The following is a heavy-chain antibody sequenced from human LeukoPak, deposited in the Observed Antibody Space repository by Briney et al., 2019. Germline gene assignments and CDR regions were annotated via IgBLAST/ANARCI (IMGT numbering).Heavy chain of an antibody. J-gene: IGHJ4*02. Sequence: GGSLRLSCAASGFTFSSYWMHWVRQAPGKGLMWVSRINSDGSSITYADSAKGRFTISRDNAKNTLYLQMNSLRVEDTAVYYCAREGRVSGYDFDCWGQGTLVTVSS. CDR2: INSDGSSI. CDR3: AREGRVSGYDFDC. D-gene: IGHD5-12*01. CDR1: GFTFSSYW. V-gene: IGHV3-74*03.